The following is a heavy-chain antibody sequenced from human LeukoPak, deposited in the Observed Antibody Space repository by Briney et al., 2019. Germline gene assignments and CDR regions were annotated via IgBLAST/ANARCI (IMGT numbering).Heavy chain of an antibody. CDR1: GYTFTSHG. D-gene: IGHD2-15*01. CDR3: AREGGYCSGGSCYSSSFDI. J-gene: IGHJ3*02. Sequence: GASVKVSCKASGYTFTSHGISWVRQAPGQGLEWMGWISAYNGNTNYAQKLQGRVTMTTDTSTSTAYMELRSLRSDDTAVYYCAREGGYCSGGSCYSSSFDIWGQGTMVTVSS. CDR2: ISAYNGNT. V-gene: IGHV1-18*01.